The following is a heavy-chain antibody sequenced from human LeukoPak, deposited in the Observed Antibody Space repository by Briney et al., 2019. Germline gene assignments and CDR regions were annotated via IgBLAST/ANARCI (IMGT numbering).Heavy chain of an antibody. J-gene: IGHJ6*02. CDR2: MNPNSGNT. D-gene: IGHD6-19*01. CDR3: LYSSGWYLEYGMDV. V-gene: IGHV1-8*02. CDR1: GGTFNSYA. Sequence: ASVKVSCKASGGTFNSYAISWVRQATGQGLEWMGWMNPNSGNTGYAQKFQGRVTMTRNTSISTAYMELSSLRSEDTAVYYCLYSSGWYLEYGMDVWGQGTTVTVS.